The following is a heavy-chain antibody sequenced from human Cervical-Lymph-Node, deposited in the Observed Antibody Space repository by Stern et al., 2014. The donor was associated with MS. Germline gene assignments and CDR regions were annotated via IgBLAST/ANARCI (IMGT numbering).Heavy chain of an antibody. CDR3: ARDRPTYRPGDRCDP. V-gene: IGHV1-18*01. CDR2: ISDYNGNV. Sequence: QVQLVQSGAEVKNPGAAVKVACQASGYSFNRYGISWVRQAPGQGLEWMGWISDYNGNVNYAQKFQGRVTMTTDTSTNTAYLELRSLTSDDTALYYCARDRPTYRPGDRCDPWGQGTLVTVSS. J-gene: IGHJ5*02. CDR1: GYSFNRYG. D-gene: IGHD3-10*01.